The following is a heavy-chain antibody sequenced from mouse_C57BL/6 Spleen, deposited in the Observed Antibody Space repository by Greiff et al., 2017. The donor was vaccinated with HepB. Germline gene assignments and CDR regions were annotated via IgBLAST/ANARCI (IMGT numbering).Heavy chain of an antibody. V-gene: IGHV1-82*01. D-gene: IGHD2-4*01. Sequence: VQLQQSGPELVKPGASVKISCKASGYAFSSSWMNWVKQRPGKGLEWIGRIYPGDGDTNYNGKFKGKATLTADKSSSTAYMQLSSLTSEDSAVYFCARSPMITYYFDYWGQGTTLTVSS. J-gene: IGHJ2*01. CDR3: ARSPMITYYFDY. CDR1: GYAFSSSW. CDR2: IYPGDGDT.